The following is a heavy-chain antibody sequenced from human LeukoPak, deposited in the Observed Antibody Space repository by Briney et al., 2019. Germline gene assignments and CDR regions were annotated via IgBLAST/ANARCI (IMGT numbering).Heavy chain of an antibody. J-gene: IGHJ5*02. D-gene: IGHD2-21*01. V-gene: IGHV4-30-2*01. Sequence: PSETLSLTCTVSGGSISSGDYYWSWIRQPPGKGLEWIGYIYHSGSTYYNPSLKSRVTISVDRSKNQFSLKLSSVTAADTAVYYCARDIGGDPWVVRDWFDPWGQGTLVTVSS. CDR1: GGSISSGDYY. CDR2: IYHSGST. CDR3: ARDIGGDPWVVRDWFDP.